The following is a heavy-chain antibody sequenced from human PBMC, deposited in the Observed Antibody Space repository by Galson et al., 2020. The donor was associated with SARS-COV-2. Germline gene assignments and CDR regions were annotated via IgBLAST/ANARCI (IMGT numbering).Heavy chain of an antibody. V-gene: IGHV3-11*01. CDR1: GFIFSDYY. CDR2: ISSSGNII. CDR3: ARATKLGVYYFDY. D-gene: IGHD3-3*02. J-gene: IGHJ4*02. Sequence: KIGESLKISCAASGFIFSDYYLSWFRQAPGKGLEWVSYISSSGNIIYYADSVKGRFTISRDNAKNSLYLQMNTLRAEDTAVYFCARATKLGVYYFDYWGQGTLVTVSS.